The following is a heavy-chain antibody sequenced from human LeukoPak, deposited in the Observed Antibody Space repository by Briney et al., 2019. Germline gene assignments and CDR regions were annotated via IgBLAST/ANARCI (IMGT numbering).Heavy chain of an antibody. V-gene: IGHV1-2*04. CDR2: INPNSGGT. J-gene: IGHJ3*02. CDR1: GYTFTGYY. Sequence: ASVKVSCKASGYTFTGYYMHWVRQAPGQGLEWVGWINPNSGGTNYAQKFQGWVTMTRDTSISTTYMELSRLRSDDTAVYYCARARIAVAGTGAFGIWGQGTMDTVSS. D-gene: IGHD6-19*01. CDR3: ARARIAVAGTGAFGI.